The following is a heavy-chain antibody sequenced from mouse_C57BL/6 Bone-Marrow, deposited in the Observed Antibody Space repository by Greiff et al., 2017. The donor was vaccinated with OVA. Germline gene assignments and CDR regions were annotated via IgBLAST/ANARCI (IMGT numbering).Heavy chain of an antibody. CDR2: ISYDGSN. D-gene: IGHD1-1*01. V-gene: IGHV3-6*01. CDR3: ARDRSSWYFDV. J-gene: IGHJ1*03. Sequence: DVQLQESGPGLVKPSQSLSLTCSVTGYSITSGYYWNWIRQFPGNKLEWMGYISYDGSNNYNPSLKNRISITRDTSKNQFFLKLNSVTTEDTATYYCARDRSSWYFDVWGTGTTVTVSS. CDR1: GYSITSGYY.